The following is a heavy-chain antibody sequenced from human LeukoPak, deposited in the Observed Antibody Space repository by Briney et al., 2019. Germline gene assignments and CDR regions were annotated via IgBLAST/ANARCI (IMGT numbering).Heavy chain of an antibody. D-gene: IGHD2-8*01. Sequence: PSETLSLTCTVSGGSITSGGYYWSWIRQHPGKGLEWIGSIYYSGSTYYNPSLKSRVTISVDTSKNQFSLKLSSVTAADTAVYYCASLHDAGEMVDYWGQGTLVTVSS. CDR1: GGSITSGGYY. CDR3: ASLHDAGEMVDY. J-gene: IGHJ4*02. V-gene: IGHV4-39*01. CDR2: IYYSGST.